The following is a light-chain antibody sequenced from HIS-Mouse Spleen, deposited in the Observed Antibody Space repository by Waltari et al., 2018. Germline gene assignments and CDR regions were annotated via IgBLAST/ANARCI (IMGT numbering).Light chain of an antibody. V-gene: IGKV1-39*01. CDR1: QSISSY. CDR2: AAS. CDR3: QQSYSTPRT. J-gene: IGKJ1*01. Sequence: DIQMTQSPSSLSASVGDRVTITCRASQSISSYLNWYQQKPGKAPKLLIYAASRLQSWVPSRFSGSGSGTDFTLPISSLQPEDFATYYCQQSYSTPRTFGQGTKVEIK.